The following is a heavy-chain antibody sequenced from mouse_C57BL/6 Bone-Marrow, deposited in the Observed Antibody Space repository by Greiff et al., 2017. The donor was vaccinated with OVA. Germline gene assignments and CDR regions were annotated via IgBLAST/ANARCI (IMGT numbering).Heavy chain of an antibody. J-gene: IGHJ2*01. CDR3: ARHEDGYYASYFDY. V-gene: IGHV1-82*01. Sequence: VQLQQSGPELVKPGASVKISCKASGYAFSSSWMNWVKQRPGKGLEWIGRIYPGDGDTNYNGKFKGKATLTADKSSSTAYLQLSSLTSEDSAVDFGARHEDGYYASYFDYWGQGTTLTVSS. D-gene: IGHD2-3*01. CDR2: IYPGDGDT. CDR1: GYAFSSSW.